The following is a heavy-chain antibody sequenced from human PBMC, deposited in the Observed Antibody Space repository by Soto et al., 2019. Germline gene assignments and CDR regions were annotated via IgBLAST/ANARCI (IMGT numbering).Heavy chain of an antibody. D-gene: IGHD5-12*01. J-gene: IGHJ5*02. CDR2: INPSGGST. CDR3: APDRAGRGENWFDP. Sequence: GXSVKLACKASGCPLTSYYRHWVRQAPGQGLEWMGIINPSGGSTSYAQKFQGRVTMTRDTSTSTVYMELSSLRSEDTAVYYCAPDRAGRGENWFDPCGQRTLVTVSS. CDR1: GCPLTSYY. V-gene: IGHV1-46*01.